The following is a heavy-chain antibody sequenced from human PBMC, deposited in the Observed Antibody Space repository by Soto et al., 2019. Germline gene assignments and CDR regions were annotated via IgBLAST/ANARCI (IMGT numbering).Heavy chain of an antibody. Sequence: QLQLQESGPGLVKPSETLSLTCTVSGGSISSSSYYWGWIRQPPGKGLEWIGSIYYSGSTYYNPSLKSRVTISVDTSKNQFSLKLSSVTAADTAVYYCARQSVKGSGSSVPFDYWGQGTLVTVSS. J-gene: IGHJ4*02. V-gene: IGHV4-39*01. D-gene: IGHD3-10*01. CDR1: GGSISSSSYY. CDR3: ARQSVKGSGSSVPFDY. CDR2: IYYSGST.